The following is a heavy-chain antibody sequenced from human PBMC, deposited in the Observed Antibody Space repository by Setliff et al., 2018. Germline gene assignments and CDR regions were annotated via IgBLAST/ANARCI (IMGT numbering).Heavy chain of an antibody. D-gene: IGHD2-8*01. CDR2: IYTSGST. CDR3: AREDGPNYYYYYMDI. V-gene: IGHV4-4*08. Sequence: PSETLSLTCTVSGGSITSYYWSWIRQPPGKGLEWIGYIYTSGSTNYNPSLKSRVTISVDTSKNQFSLKLSAVTAADTAVYFCAREDGPNYYYYYMDIWGKGTTVTVSS. J-gene: IGHJ6*03. CDR1: GGSITSYY.